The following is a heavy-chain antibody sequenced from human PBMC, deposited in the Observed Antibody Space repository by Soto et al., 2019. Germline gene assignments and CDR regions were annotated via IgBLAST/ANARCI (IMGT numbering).Heavy chain of an antibody. CDR3: AKDRNYPRDQFHY. V-gene: IGHV3-23*01. J-gene: IGHJ4*02. CDR2: ISANGQGI. Sequence: GGSLRLSCAASGFTFSTYALSWVRQAPGKGLEWVSAISANGQGIYYADSVRGRFTISRDNSKNTIFLHMDSLRAEDTAVYYCAKDRNYPRDQFHYWGQGTQVTVS. CDR1: GFTFSTYA. D-gene: IGHD1-7*01.